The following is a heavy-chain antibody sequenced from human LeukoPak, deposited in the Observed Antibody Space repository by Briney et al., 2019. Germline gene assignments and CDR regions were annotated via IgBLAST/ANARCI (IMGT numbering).Heavy chain of an antibody. CDR1: GFAVNSNY. J-gene: IGHJ5*02. Sequence: GGSLRLSCAASGFAVNSNYMSWVRQAPGKGLEWVSIIYSGGSTYYADSMKGRFTTSRDNSKNTLYLQMNSLKDEDTAVYYCARDRVGTGRALLDLWGQGTLVTVSS. D-gene: IGHD1-14*01. V-gene: IGHV3-53*01. CDR2: IYSGGST. CDR3: ARDRVGTGRALLDL.